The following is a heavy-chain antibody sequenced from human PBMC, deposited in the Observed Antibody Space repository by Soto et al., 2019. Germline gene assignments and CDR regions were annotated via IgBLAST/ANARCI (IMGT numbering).Heavy chain of an antibody. J-gene: IGHJ6*02. CDR2: ISYDGSNK. D-gene: IGHD6-19*01. CDR3: ARDIGSSGEGGMDV. V-gene: IGHV3-30-3*01. Sequence: GGSLRLSCAASGFTFSSYAMHWVRQAPGKGLEWVAVISYDGSNKYYADSVKGRFTISRDNSKNTLYLQMNSLRAEDTAVYYCARDIGSSGEGGMDVWGQGTTVTVPS. CDR1: GFTFSSYA.